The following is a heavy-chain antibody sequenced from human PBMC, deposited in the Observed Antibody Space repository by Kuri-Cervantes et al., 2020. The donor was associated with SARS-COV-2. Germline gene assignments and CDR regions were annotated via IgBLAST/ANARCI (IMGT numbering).Heavy chain of an antibody. Sequence: GGSLRLSCAASGFTFSSYAMSWVRQAPGKGLEWVPAISGSGGSTYYADSVKGRFTISRDNSKNTLYLQMNSLRAEDTAVYYCARPNSGSYQGPFDYWGQGTLVTVSS. V-gene: IGHV3-23*01. D-gene: IGHD1-26*01. J-gene: IGHJ4*02. CDR1: GFTFSSYA. CDR2: ISGSGGST. CDR3: ARPNSGSYQGPFDY.